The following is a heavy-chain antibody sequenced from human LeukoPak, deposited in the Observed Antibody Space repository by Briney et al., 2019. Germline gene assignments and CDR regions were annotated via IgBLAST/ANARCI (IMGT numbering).Heavy chain of an antibody. J-gene: IGHJ4*02. CDR3: ARESMLVPVTIDY. CDR1: GGTFSSYA. Sequence: VASVKVSCKASGGTFSSYAISWVRQAPGQGPEWMGWISTYNGNTNYAQKLQGRVTMTTDTSTSTAYMELRSLRSDDTALYYCARESMLVPVTIDYWGQGTLVTVSS. D-gene: IGHD4-17*01. CDR2: ISTYNGNT. V-gene: IGHV1-18*01.